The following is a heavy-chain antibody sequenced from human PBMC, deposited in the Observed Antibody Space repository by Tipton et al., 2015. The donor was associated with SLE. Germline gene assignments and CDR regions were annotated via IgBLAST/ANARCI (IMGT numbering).Heavy chain of an antibody. CDR1: GGSISSYY. D-gene: IGHD3-10*01. V-gene: IGHV4-59*01. CDR2: IYYSGST. CDR3: ARETYYYGSGTRAFDI. J-gene: IGHJ3*02. Sequence: LRLSCTVSGGSISSYYWSWIRQPPGKGLEWIGYIYYSGSTNYNPSLKSRVTISVDTSKNQFSLKLSSVTAADTAVYYCARETYYYGSGTRAFDIWGQGTMVTVSS.